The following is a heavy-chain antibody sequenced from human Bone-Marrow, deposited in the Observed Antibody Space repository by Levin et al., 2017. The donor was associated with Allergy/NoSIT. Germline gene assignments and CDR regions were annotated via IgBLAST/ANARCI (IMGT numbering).Heavy chain of an antibody. CDR1: GGSISSYY. D-gene: IGHD3-9*01. J-gene: IGHJ4*02. V-gene: IGHV4-59*01. CDR3: ARVLRYFDWSRQYYFDY. Sequence: SQTLSLTCTVSGGSISSYYWSWIRQPPGKGLEWIGYIYYSGSTNYNPSLKSRVTISVDTSKNQFSLKLSSVTAADTAVYYCARVLRYFDWSRQYYFDYWGQGTLVTVSS. CDR2: IYYSGST.